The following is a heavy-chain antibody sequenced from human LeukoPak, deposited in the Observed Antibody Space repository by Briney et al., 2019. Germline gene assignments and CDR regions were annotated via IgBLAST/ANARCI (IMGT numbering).Heavy chain of an antibody. J-gene: IGHJ5*02. D-gene: IGHD3-22*01. CDR3: ARDTVYYYDSSGYYRHVVRRRRWFDP. Sequence: ASVKVSCKASGYTFTGYYMHWVRQAPGQGLEWMGWINPNSGGTNYAQKLQGRVTMTTDTSTSTAYMELRSLRSDDTAVYYCARDTVYYYDSSGYYRHVVRRRRWFDPWGQGTLVTVSS. CDR1: GYTFTGYY. CDR2: INPNSGGT. V-gene: IGHV1-2*02.